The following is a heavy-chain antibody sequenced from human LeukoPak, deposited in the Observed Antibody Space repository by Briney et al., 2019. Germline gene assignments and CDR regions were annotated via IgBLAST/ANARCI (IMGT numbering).Heavy chain of an antibody. CDR2: INAGNGNT. CDR3: ARGGSGYAFGDY. Sequence: ASVTVSCKASGYTFTSYAMPWMRQAPGQRLEWMGWINAGNGNTKYSQKFQGRVTITRDTSASTAYMELSSLRSEDTAVYYCARGGSGYAFGDYWGQGTLVTGSS. J-gene: IGHJ4*02. V-gene: IGHV1-3*01. D-gene: IGHD5-12*01. CDR1: GYTFTSYA.